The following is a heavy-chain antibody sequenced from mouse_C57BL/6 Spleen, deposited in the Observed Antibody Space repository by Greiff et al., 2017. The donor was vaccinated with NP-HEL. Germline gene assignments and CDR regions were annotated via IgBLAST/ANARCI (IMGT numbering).Heavy chain of an antibody. V-gene: IGHV1-81*01. CDR2: IYPRSGNT. Sequence: QVQLQQSGAELARPGASVKLSCKASGYTFTSYGISWVKQRPGQGLEWIGEIYPRSGNTYYNEKFKGKATLTAVKSSSTAYMELRSLTSEDSAVYFCAREGFTTVNYYAMDYWGQGTSVTVSS. J-gene: IGHJ4*01. CDR1: GYTFTSYG. CDR3: AREGFTTVNYYAMDY. D-gene: IGHD1-1*01.